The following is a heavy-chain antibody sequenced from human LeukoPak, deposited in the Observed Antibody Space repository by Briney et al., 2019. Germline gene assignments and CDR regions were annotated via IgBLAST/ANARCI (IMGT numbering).Heavy chain of an antibody. J-gene: IGHJ4*02. CDR3: ARSRHASSFWY. V-gene: IGHV4-61*02. CDR1: GGSISSGSYY. Sequence: PSETLSLTCTVSGGSISSGSYYWSWIRQPAGKGLEWIGRIYTSGSTNYNPFLKSRVTISVDTSKNQFSLKLSSVTAADTAVYYCARSRHASSFWYWGQGTLVTVSS. CDR2: IYTSGST. D-gene: IGHD2/OR15-2a*01.